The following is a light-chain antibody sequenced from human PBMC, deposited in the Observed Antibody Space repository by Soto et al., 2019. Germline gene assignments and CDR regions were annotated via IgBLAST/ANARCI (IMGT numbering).Light chain of an antibody. CDR1: QSISSY. CDR2: AAS. J-gene: IGKJ1*01. CDR3: QQYGNSPPWT. V-gene: IGKV1-39*01. Sequence: DIQMTQSPSSLSASVGDRVTITCRASQSISSYLNWYQQKPGKAPKLLIYAASSLQSGVPSRFSGSGSGTDFTLTISRLEPEDFAVYYCQQYGNSPPWTFGQGTKVDI.